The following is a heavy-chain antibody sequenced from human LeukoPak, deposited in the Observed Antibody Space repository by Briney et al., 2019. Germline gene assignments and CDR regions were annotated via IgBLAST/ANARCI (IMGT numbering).Heavy chain of an antibody. Sequence: QPGRSLRLSCAASGFTFRNYGMHCLRQAPGKGLEWVAVISFDGKTQYYTDSVKGRFTISRDNSKNTLYLQMNSLRAEDTAVYYCAKEMSSSNIDHCGQGTLVTVSS. CDR3: AKEMSSSNIDH. J-gene: IGHJ4*02. D-gene: IGHD2-2*01. CDR1: GFTFRNYG. V-gene: IGHV3-30*18. CDR2: ISFDGKTQ.